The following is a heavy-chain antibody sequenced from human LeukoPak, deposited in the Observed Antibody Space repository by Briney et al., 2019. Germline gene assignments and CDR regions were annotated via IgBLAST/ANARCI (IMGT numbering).Heavy chain of an antibody. CDR2: IYYGGST. CDR3: ARVARYGDYFVDY. J-gene: IGHJ4*02. CDR1: SGSISSSSYY. Sequence: PSETLSLTCTVSSGSISSSSYYWGWIRQPPGKGLDWIGSIYYGGSTYYNPSLKSRVTMSVDTSKNQFSLKLSSVTAADTSVYYCARVARYGDYFVDYWGQGTLVTVSS. D-gene: IGHD4-17*01. V-gene: IGHV4-39*01.